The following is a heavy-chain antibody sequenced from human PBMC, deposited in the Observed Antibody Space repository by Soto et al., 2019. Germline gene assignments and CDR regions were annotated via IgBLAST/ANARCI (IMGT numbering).Heavy chain of an antibody. CDR3: VSWVSAHFDY. D-gene: IGHD3-16*01. Sequence: GGSLRLSCVVSRYTFKSHGLSWVRQAPGKGLEWDSTIDSTGANTHYADSVRGRFTISRDNSRNTLHLQMHDLRADDTALYYCVSWVSAHFDYWGQGTLVTVSS. CDR2: IDSTGANT. CDR1: RYTFKSHG. J-gene: IGHJ4*02. V-gene: IGHV3-23*01.